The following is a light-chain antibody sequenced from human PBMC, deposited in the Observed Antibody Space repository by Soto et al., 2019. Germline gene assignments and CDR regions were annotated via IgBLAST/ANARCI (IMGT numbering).Light chain of an antibody. V-gene: IGKV1-5*01. J-gene: IGKJ2*01. CDR1: QTISNW. CDR3: QQYSIYPYT. CDR2: DAS. Sequence: DIQMTQSPSTLSASVGDRVTITCRASQTISNWLAWYQQEPGKAPKLLIYDASSLRSGVPSRFSGSGFATDFTHTISSLQPDDFATYYCQQYSIYPYTFGQGTKLEIK.